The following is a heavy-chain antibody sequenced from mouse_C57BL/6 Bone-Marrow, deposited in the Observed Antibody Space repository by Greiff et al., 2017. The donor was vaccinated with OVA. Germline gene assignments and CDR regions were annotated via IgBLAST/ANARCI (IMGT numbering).Heavy chain of an antibody. CDR1: GFSFNTYA. CDR3: VRHTRYDGFAD. D-gene: IGHD2-3*01. CDR2: IRSKSNNYAT. Sequence: EVKLVESGGGLVQPKGSLKLSCAASGFSFNTYAMNWVRQAPGKGLEWVARIRSKSNNYATYYADSVKDRFTISRDDSESMLYLQMNNLKTEDTDMYYCVRHTRYDGFADWGQGTLVTVSA. V-gene: IGHV10-1*01. J-gene: IGHJ3*01.